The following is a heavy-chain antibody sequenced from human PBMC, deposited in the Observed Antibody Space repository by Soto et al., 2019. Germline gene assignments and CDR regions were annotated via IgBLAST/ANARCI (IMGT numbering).Heavy chain of an antibody. V-gene: IGHV1-69*13. CDR3: ARGRCTNGVCYYYGMDV. Sequence: ASVKVSCKASGGTFSSYAISWVRQAPGQGLEWMGGIIPIFGTANYAQKFQGRVTITADESTSTAYMELSSLRSEDTAVYYCARGRCTNGVCYYYGMDVWGQGTTVTVSS. CDR1: GGTFSSYA. D-gene: IGHD2-8*01. J-gene: IGHJ6*02. CDR2: IIPIFGTA.